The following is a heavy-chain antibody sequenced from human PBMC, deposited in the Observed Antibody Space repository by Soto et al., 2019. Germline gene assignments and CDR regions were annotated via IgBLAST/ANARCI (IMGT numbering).Heavy chain of an antibody. Sequence: ASVKVSCKASGGTFSSYAISWVRQAPGQGLEWMGGFDPEDGETIYAQKFQGRVTMTEDTSTDTAYMELSSLRSEDTAVYYCATGSGDSSGYYPPRPSSFDYWGQGTLVTVSS. V-gene: IGHV1-24*01. J-gene: IGHJ4*02. D-gene: IGHD3-22*01. CDR2: FDPEDGET. CDR3: ATGSGDSSGYYPPRPSSFDY. CDR1: GGTFSSYA.